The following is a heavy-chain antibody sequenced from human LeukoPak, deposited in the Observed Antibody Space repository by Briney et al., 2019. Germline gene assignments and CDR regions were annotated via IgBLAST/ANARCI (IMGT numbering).Heavy chain of an antibody. CDR1: GYTFTGYY. V-gene: IGHV1-2*02. D-gene: IGHD6-19*01. CDR3: ARGFSSGWYWFDY. Sequence: ASAKVSCKASGYTFTGYYMHWVRQAPGQGLEWMGWINPNSGGTNYAQKFQGRVTMTRDTSISTAYMELSRLRSDDTAVYYCARGFSSGWYWFDYWGQGTLVTVSS. CDR2: INPNSGGT. J-gene: IGHJ4*02.